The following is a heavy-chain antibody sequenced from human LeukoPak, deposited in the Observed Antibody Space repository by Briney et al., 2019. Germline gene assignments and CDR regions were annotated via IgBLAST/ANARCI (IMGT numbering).Heavy chain of an antibody. CDR2: IKQDGSEK. Sequence: GGSLRLSCAASGFIFSSYWMSWVRQAPGKGLEWVANIKQDGSEKYYVDSVKGRFTISRDNAKNSLYLQMNSLRAEDTAVYYCGKGGSVFHYWGQGTLVIVTS. V-gene: IGHV3-7*02. CDR1: GFIFSSYW. D-gene: IGHD1-26*01. CDR3: GKGGSVFHY. J-gene: IGHJ4*02.